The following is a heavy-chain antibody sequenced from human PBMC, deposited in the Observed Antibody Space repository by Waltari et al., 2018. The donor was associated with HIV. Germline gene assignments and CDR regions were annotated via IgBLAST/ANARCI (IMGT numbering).Heavy chain of an antibody. CDR2: IKGKTDAGTR. V-gene: IGHV3-15*01. D-gene: IGHD7-27*01. CDR3: AAGTGRSDFDY. CDR1: GFTFADAW. J-gene: IGHJ4*02. Sequence: EVQLVESGGGLGEPGGSLRLSCAASGFTFADAWMNWVRQAPGKGLEWVARIKGKTDAGTRDFAAPVKGRFSISRNYLKNTVDLQMNNLKTEDTALYYCAAGTGRSDFDYWGQGTLVTVSS.